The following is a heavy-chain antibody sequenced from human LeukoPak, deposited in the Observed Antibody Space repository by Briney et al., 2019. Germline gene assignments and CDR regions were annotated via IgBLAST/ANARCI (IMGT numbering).Heavy chain of an antibody. CDR1: GYSFTSHR. D-gene: IGHD3-10*01. Sequence: GESLKISCKGSGYSFTSHRIGWVRQMPGKGLEWMGIVYPGDNDTRYSPSFQGQVTVSADKSISTAYLQWSSLKASDTAMYYCATFDYYDSWSYYGMPPDYWGQGTLVIVSS. CDR3: ATFDYYDSWSYYGMPPDY. V-gene: IGHV5-51*01. CDR2: VYPGDNDT. J-gene: IGHJ4*02.